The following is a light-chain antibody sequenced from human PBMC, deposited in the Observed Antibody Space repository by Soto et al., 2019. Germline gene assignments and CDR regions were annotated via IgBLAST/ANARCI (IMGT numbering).Light chain of an antibody. CDR1: SSDVGHYNY. V-gene: IGLV2-14*01. CDR2: EVS. Sequence: QSVLTQPASVSGSPGQSITISCTGTSSDVGHYNYVSWYQQHPGEAPKLLICEVSNRPSGVSNRFSGSKSGNTASLTISGLRAEDEADYYCSSYTTSTTLYVFGTGTKVTVL. CDR3: SSYTTSTTLYV. J-gene: IGLJ1*01.